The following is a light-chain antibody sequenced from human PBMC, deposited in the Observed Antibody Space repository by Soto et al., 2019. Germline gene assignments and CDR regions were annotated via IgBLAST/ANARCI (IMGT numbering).Light chain of an antibody. CDR3: CSYAGSNSYV. CDR2: DVS. V-gene: IGLV2-11*01. CDR1: SSDVGGYDY. J-gene: IGLJ1*01. Sequence: QSALTQPRSVSGSPGQSVTISCAVTSSDVGGYDYVSWFQQHPGKAPKLMIYDVSKWPSGVPDRFSGSKSGNTASLTISGLQADDEADYYCCSYAGSNSYVFGGGTKVTVL.